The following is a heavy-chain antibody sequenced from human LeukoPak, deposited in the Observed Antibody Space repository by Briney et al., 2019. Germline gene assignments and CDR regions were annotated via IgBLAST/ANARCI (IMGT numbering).Heavy chain of an antibody. CDR3: ARDYGRQTTVVTPT. CDR2: IYYSGST. V-gene: IGHV4-31*03. J-gene: IGHJ5*02. CDR1: GGSISSGGHY. Sequence: PSQTLSLTCTVSGGSISSGGHYWSWIRQHPGKGLEWIGYIYYSGSTYYNPSLKSRVTISVDTSKNQFSLKLSSVTAADTAVYYCARDYGRQTTVVTPTWGQGTLVTVSS. D-gene: IGHD4-23*01.